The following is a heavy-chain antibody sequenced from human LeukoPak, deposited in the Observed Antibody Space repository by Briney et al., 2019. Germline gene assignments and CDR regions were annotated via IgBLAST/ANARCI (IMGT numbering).Heavy chain of an antibody. CDR3: AKRPLSSCN. Sequence: GGSLRLSCAVSGLTMRDNDMTWVRQAPGKGLEWVSLIYSSGGTSYADSVKGRFTNSKDNPKNTLYLQMNSLRAEDTAVYYCAKRPLSSCNWGLGTLVTVSS. CDR2: IYSSGGT. V-gene: IGHV3-66*01. J-gene: IGHJ4*01. CDR1: GLTMRDND. D-gene: IGHD5/OR15-5a*01.